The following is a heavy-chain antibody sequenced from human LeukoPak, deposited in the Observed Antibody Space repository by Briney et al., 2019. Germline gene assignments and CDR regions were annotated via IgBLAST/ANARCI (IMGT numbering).Heavy chain of an antibody. D-gene: IGHD4-17*01. Sequence: GESLQIPCKGSGCSFPNYWIGWVRQMPAKGLEGMGIIYPGDSNTRYSPSFQGQVTISADRSISTAYLQWSSLKASDTAMYYCARQRRGSYGDYSEGDYWGQGTLVTVSS. J-gene: IGHJ4*02. CDR2: IYPGDSNT. CDR1: GCSFPNYW. CDR3: ARQRRGSYGDYSEGDY. V-gene: IGHV5-51*01.